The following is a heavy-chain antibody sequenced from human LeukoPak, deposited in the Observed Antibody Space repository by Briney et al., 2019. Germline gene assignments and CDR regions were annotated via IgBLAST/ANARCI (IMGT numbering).Heavy chain of an antibody. CDR2: INHSGST. J-gene: IGHJ4*02. V-gene: IGHV4-34*01. D-gene: IGHD1-7*01. CDR3: ASESNWNYPI. Sequence: NTSETLSLTCAVYGGSFSGYYWSWIRQPPGKGLEWIGEINHSGSTNYNPSLKSRVTISVDTSKNQFSLKLSSVTAADTAVYYCASESNWNYPIWGQGTLVTVSS. CDR1: GGSFSGYY.